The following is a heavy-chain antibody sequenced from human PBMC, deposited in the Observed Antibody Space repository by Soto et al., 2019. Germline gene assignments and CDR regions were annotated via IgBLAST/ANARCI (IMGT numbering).Heavy chain of an antibody. CDR3: ARESHYYDSSGYYPPDDAFDI. CDR2: ISSSGSTI. D-gene: IGHD3-22*01. J-gene: IGHJ3*02. Sequence: GSLRLSCAASGFTFSSYEMNWVRQAPGKGLEWVSYISSSGSTIYYAGSVKGRFTISRDNAKNSLYLQMNSLRAEDTAVYYCARESHYYDSSGYYPPDDAFDIWGQGTMVTVSS. CDR1: GFTFSSYE. V-gene: IGHV3-48*03.